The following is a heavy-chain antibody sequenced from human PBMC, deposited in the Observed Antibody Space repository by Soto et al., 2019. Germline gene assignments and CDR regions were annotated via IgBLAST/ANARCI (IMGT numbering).Heavy chain of an antibody. Sequence: QVQLVQSGAEVKKPGASVKVSCKASGYTFTSYGISWVRQAPGQGLEWMGWISAYNGNTNYAQKLQGRVTMTTDTTTSTAYMELRSLRSDDTAVYYCARDAPRYDSSGYFPNYWGQGTLVTVSS. J-gene: IGHJ4*02. D-gene: IGHD3-22*01. CDR3: ARDAPRYDSSGYFPNY. V-gene: IGHV1-18*04. CDR1: GYTFTSYG. CDR2: ISAYNGNT.